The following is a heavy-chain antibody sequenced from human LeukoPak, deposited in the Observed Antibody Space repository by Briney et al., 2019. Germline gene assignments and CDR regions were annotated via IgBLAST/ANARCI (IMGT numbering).Heavy chain of an antibody. CDR1: GYTFTSYD. V-gene: IGHV1-8*01. CDR2: MNPNSGNT. CDR3: ARSGRGAAAHNYHYYYYMDV. D-gene: IGHD6-13*01. J-gene: IGHJ6*03. Sequence: ASVKVSCKASGYTFTSYDINWVRQATGQGLEWMGWMNPNSGNTGYAQKFQGRVTMTRNTSISTAYMELSSLRSEDTAVYYCARSGRGAAAHNYHYYYYMDVWGKGTTVTVSS.